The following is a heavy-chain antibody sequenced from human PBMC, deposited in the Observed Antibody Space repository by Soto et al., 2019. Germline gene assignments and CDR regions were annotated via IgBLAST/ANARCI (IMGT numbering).Heavy chain of an antibody. V-gene: IGHV3-7*05. D-gene: IGHD6-13*01. J-gene: IGHJ6*02. CDR3: ARRPPGIAAAGTIFYYYCDGMDV. CDR2: IKQEGREK. Sequence: GGSLRLSCAASGFTFSSYWMSWVRQAPGKGLEWVANIKQEGREKYYVDSVKGRFTISRDNAKNSLYLQMNSLRAEDTAVYYCARRPPGIAAAGTIFYYYCDGMDVWGRGTTVTVSS. CDR1: GFTFSSYW.